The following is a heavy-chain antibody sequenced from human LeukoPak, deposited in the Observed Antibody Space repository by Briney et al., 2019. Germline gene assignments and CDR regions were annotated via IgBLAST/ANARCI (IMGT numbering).Heavy chain of an antibody. V-gene: IGHV3-7*01. CDR2: INADGSAK. J-gene: IGHJ6*03. CDR3: AREFSYYYYYMDV. CDR1: GFTFRSYW. Sequence: GGSLRLSCAASGFTFRSYWMSWVRQAPGKGLEWVANINADGSAKFYVDSVKGRFTISRDNAKNSLYPQMNSLRAEDTAVYYCAREFSYYYYYMDVWGKGTTVTVSS.